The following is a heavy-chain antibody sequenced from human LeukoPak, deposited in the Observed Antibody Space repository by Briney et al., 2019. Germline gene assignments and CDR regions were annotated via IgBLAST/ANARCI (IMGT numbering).Heavy chain of an antibody. Sequence: GASVKVSCKASGGTFSSYAISWVRQAPGQGLEWMGGIIPIFGTANYPQKFQGRVTITTDESTSTAYMELSSLRSEDTAVYYCARGSGLRFLEWLWTHWGQGTLVTVSS. J-gene: IGHJ4*02. CDR2: IIPIFGTA. CDR1: GGTFSSYA. CDR3: ARGSGLRFLEWLWTH. V-gene: IGHV1-69*05. D-gene: IGHD3-3*01.